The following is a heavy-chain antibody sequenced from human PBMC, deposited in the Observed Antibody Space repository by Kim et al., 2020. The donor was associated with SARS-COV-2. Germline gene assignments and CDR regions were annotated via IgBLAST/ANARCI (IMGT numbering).Heavy chain of an antibody. CDR1: GYTFTSYG. Sequence: ASVKVSCKASGYTFTSYGISWVRQAPGQGLEWMGWISAYNGNTNYAQKLQDRVTMTTDTSTSTAYMELRSLRTDDTAVYYCARYHVMNWNSDYWGQGTLVTVSS. D-gene: IGHD1-1*01. J-gene: IGHJ4*02. V-gene: IGHV1-18*01. CDR3: ARYHVMNWNSDY. CDR2: ISAYNGNT.